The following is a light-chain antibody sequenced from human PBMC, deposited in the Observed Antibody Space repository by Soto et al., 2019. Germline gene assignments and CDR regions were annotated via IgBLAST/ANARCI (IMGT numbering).Light chain of an antibody. Sequence: QSVLTQPPSVSAAPGQKVTISCSGSSSNIGNNFVSWYQQLPGTAPRLLIYDNNNRPSGIPDRSSGSQSGTSATLAITGLQTGDEADYFCGTWDSSLSVVIFGGGTKLTVL. V-gene: IGLV1-51*01. CDR1: SSNIGNNF. CDR3: GTWDSSLSVVI. J-gene: IGLJ2*01. CDR2: DNN.